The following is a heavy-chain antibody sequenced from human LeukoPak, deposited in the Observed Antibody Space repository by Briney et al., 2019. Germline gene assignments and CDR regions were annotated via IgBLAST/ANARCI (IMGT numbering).Heavy chain of an antibody. J-gene: IGHJ4*02. CDR2: IKSKTDGGTT. CDR1: GFTFSNAW. Sequence: GGSLRLSCAAPGFTFSNAWMSWVRQAPGKGLEGVGRIKSKTDGGTTDYAAPVKGRFTISRDDSKNTLYLQMNSLKTEDTAVYYCTTGYYDFWSGYYTNWGQGTLVTVSS. CDR3: TTGYYDFWSGYYTN. D-gene: IGHD3-3*01. V-gene: IGHV3-15*01.